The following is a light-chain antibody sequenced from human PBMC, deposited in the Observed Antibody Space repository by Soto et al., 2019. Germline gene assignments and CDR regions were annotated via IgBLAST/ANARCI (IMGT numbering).Light chain of an antibody. Sequence: DVQMTQSPSTLSASVGDRVTITCRASQLVNSWLAWYQQKPGRAPKLLIYDATSLESGVPSRFSGSRSGTEFTLTISSLQPDDSATYSCQQYNSYWTFGQGTRVEIK. J-gene: IGKJ1*01. CDR3: QQYNSYWT. CDR1: QLVNSW. CDR2: DAT. V-gene: IGKV1-5*01.